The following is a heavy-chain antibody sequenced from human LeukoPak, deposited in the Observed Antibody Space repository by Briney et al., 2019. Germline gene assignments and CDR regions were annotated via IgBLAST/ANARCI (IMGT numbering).Heavy chain of an antibody. CDR2: ISGSGGST. V-gene: IGHV3-23*01. Sequence: GGSLRLSCAASGFTFSSYAMNWVRQAPGRGLEWVSAISGSGGSTYYADSVKGRFTISRDNSKNALYLQMNSLRAEDTAVYYCAKSSAPYDSSGYYYYFDYWGQGTLVTVSS. CDR1: GFTFSSYA. CDR3: AKSSAPYDSSGYYYYFDY. J-gene: IGHJ4*02. D-gene: IGHD3-22*01.